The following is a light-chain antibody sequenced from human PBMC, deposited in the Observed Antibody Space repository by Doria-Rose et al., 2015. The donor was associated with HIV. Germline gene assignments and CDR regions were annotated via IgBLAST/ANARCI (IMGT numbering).Light chain of an antibody. CDR2: DGY. J-gene: IGKJ1*01. CDR3: HQYGTSWT. Sequence: QSPGTLSLSPGERATLSCRASQSFSSTYLAWYQQKPGQAPSLLIYDGYTRATGIPDRFSASGSGTDFTLTINRLEPEDFALYYCHQYGTSWTFGQGTKVEI. V-gene: IGKV3-20*01. CDR1: QSFSSTY.